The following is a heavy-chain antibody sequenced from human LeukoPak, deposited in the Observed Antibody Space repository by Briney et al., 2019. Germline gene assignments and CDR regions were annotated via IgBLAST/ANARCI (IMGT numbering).Heavy chain of an antibody. CDR1: GGTFSSYA. J-gene: IGHJ4*02. V-gene: IGHV1-69*05. CDR3: ARVGVYDYGDYNFDY. CDR2: IIPIFGTA. Sequence: GASVKVSCKASGGTFSSYAISWVRQAPGQGLERMGGIIPIFGTANYAQKFQGRVTITTDESTSTAYMELSSLRSEDTAVYYCARVGVYDYGDYNFDYWGQGTLVTVSP. D-gene: IGHD4-17*01.